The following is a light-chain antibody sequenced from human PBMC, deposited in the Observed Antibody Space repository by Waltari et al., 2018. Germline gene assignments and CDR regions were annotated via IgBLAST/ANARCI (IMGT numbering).Light chain of an antibody. CDR1: QSISNY. CDR2: DGS. Sequence: DIRMTQSQSSLSASVGERVTITCPASQSISNYLKWYQQKQAKAPKLLIYDGSNLETGVPSKFSGSGSGTDFTFTISSLQPDDIATDYCQQYDNLSRWTFGQGTKLEI. V-gene: IGKV1-33*01. J-gene: IGKJ2*01. CDR3: QQYDNLSRWT.